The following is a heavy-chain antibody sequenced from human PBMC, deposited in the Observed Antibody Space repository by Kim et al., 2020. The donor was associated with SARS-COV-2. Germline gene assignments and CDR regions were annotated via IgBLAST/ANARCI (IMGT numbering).Heavy chain of an antibody. J-gene: IGHJ4*02. Sequence: GGSLRLSCAASGFTFSSYGMHWVRQAPGKGLEWVAVIWYDGSNKYYADSVKGRFTISRDNSKNTLYLQMNSLRAEDTAVYYCARDPGPLRAMYYFDYWGQGTLVTVSA. CDR3: ARDPGPLRAMYYFDY. V-gene: IGHV3-33*01. CDR1: GFTFSSYG. CDR2: IWYDGSNK.